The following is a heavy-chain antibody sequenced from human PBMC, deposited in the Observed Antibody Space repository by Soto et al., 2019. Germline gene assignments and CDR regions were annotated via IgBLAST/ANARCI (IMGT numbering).Heavy chain of an antibody. Sequence: KPSAPLSLTCAVSGGSITSANWWTWVRQPPGGGLEWIGEISHSGITNYKASLKSRVTMSVDKTKNDVSLKLTSVTAADTAVYYCARVLRGWFDPWGQGTPVTVSS. CDR1: GGSITSANW. V-gene: IGHV4-4*02. CDR2: ISHSGIT. CDR3: ARVLRGWFDP. J-gene: IGHJ5*02.